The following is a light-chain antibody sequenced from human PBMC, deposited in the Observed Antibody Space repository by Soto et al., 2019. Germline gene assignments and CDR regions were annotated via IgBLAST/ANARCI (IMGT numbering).Light chain of an antibody. Sequence: QSVLTQPPSASGTPGQRVTISCSGSSSNIGSNSVSWYQQLPGTAPKLVIYTNIQRPSGVPDRFSGSKSGNTASLTVSGLQAADEADYFCKSYAGSNTYVFGSGTKVTVL. CDR2: TNI. V-gene: IGLV1-44*01. J-gene: IGLJ1*01. CDR1: SSNIGSNS. CDR3: KSYAGSNTYV.